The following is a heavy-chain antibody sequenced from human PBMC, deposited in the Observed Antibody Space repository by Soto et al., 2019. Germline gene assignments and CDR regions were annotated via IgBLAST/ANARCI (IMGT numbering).Heavy chain of an antibody. D-gene: IGHD3-22*01. V-gene: IGHV1-18*01. J-gene: IGHJ6*02. Sequence: ASVKVSCKASGYTFTSYGISWVRQAPGQGLEWMGWISAYNGNTNYAQKLQGRVTMTTDTSTSTAYMELRSLRSDDTAVYYCARDTPDSSGFYYYYYGMDVWGQGTTVTVYS. CDR1: GYTFTSYG. CDR3: ARDTPDSSGFYYYYYGMDV. CDR2: ISAYNGNT.